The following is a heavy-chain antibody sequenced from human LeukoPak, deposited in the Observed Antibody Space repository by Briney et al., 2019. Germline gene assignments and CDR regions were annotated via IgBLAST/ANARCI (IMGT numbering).Heavy chain of an antibody. J-gene: IGHJ4*02. CDR2: ISGSGGST. CDR3: AKDPVPHCSSTSCWGGY. V-gene: IGHV3-23*01. D-gene: IGHD2-2*01. Sequence: GGSLRLSCAASGFTFSSYWMHWVRQAPGKGLEWVSAISGSGGSTYYADSVKGRFTISRDNSKNTLYLQMNSLRAEDTAVYYCAKDPVPHCSSTSCWGGYWGQGTLVTVSS. CDR1: GFTFSSYW.